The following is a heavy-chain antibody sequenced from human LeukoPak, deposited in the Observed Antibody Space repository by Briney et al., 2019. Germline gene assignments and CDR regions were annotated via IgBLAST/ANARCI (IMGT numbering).Heavy chain of an antibody. V-gene: IGHV4-30-4*08. Sequence: SETLSLTCTVSGGSISSSSYYWGWIRQPPGKGLEWIGYIYYSGSTYYNPSLKSRVTISVDTSKNQFSLKLSSVTAADTAVYYCARVYYYDNSGYGKAYFDYWGQGTLVTVSS. J-gene: IGHJ4*02. CDR2: IYYSGST. CDR3: ARVYYYDNSGYGKAYFDY. CDR1: GGSISSSSYY. D-gene: IGHD3-22*01.